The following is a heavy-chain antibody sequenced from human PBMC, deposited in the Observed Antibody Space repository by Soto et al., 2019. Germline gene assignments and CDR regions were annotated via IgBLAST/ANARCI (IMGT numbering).Heavy chain of an antibody. CDR2: ITPIFGKA. CDR1: GDSFTTFA. J-gene: IGHJ4*02. V-gene: IGHV1-69*06. Sequence: QVQLVQSGAEVKKPGSSVKVSCKASGDSFTTFAISWVRQAPGQGLEWMGGITPIFGKANFAQKFQGSVTMTADRSTTTVYMDLSSLQSEDTAVYYCARGLEAFGNSYDFDFWGQGTLVTVSS. D-gene: IGHD3-3*02. CDR3: ARGLEAFGNSYDFDF.